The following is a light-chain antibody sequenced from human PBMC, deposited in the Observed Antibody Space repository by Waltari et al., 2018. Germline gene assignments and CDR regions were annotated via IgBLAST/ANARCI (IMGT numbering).Light chain of an antibody. Sequence: QSALTQPASVSESPGQSITISCTGTSSDVGGYNYVSWYQQHIGKATKLMIYDVSKRPSGVSKRFSGSKSGNTASLTISGLQSEDEADYYGSSYTSSSTWVFGGGTKLTVL. CDR1: SSDVGGYNY. V-gene: IGLV2-14*01. CDR2: DVS. J-gene: IGLJ3*02. CDR3: SSYTSSSTWV.